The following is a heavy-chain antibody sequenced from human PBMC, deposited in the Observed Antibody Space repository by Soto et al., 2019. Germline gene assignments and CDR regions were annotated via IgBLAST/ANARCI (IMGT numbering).Heavy chain of an antibody. CDR3: ARYGTRGDW. J-gene: IGHJ5*01. CDR2: ISSSGLTT. V-gene: IGHV3-48*03. Sequence: GGSLRLSCAASGFTFNSYWMHWVRKAPGKGLEWVSYISSSGLTTYYADFAEGRFTISRDNAKDSLYLHLNSLRVGDTAVYYCARYGTRGDWWGLGTQVTAPQ. CDR1: GFTFNSYW. D-gene: IGHD3-10*01.